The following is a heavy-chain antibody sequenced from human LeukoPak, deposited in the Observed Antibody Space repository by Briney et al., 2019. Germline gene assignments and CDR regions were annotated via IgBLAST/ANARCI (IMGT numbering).Heavy chain of an antibody. CDR3: ARWPSPPSRNYVGLHYGMDV. D-gene: IGHD3-10*02. Sequence: GASVKVSCKASGGTLSSYAISWVRQAPGQGLEWMGGIIPIFGTANYAQKFQGRVTITADESTSTAYMELSSLRSEDTAVYYCARWPSPPSRNYVGLHYGMDVWGQGTTVTVSS. J-gene: IGHJ6*02. CDR1: GGTLSSYA. V-gene: IGHV1-69*13. CDR2: IIPIFGTA.